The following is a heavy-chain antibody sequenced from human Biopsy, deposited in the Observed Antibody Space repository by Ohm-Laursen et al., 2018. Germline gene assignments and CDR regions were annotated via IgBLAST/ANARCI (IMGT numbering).Heavy chain of an antibody. CDR3: ARGNGPSA. D-gene: IGHD4-11*01. Sequence: SLRLFCAAPGITFNSDWMSWVRQAPGKGLEWVAIIREHGNEEFYVDSVKGRFTISGDNARNSVYLQMNSLRAEDTAIYYCARGNGPSAWGQGTLVTVSS. CDR2: IREHGNEE. CDR1: GITFNSDW. V-gene: IGHV3-7*04. J-gene: IGHJ5*02.